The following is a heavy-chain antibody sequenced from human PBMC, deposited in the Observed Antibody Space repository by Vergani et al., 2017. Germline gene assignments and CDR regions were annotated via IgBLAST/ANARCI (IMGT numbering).Heavy chain of an antibody. Sequence: QVQLVQSGAEVKKPGASVKVSCKASGYTFTSYYMHWVRQAPGQGLEWMGIINPSGGSTSYAQKFQGRVTMTRDTSTSTVYMELSSLRSEDTAVYYCARTYYYDSSGYYYYFDAAHFDYWGQGTLVTVSS. CDR2: INPSGGST. V-gene: IGHV1-46*01. J-gene: IGHJ4*02. D-gene: IGHD3-22*01. CDR1: GYTFTSYY. CDR3: ARTYYYDSSGYYYYFDAAHFDY.